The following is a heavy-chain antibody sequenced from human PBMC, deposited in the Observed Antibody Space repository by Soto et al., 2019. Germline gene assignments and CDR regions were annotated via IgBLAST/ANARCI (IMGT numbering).Heavy chain of an antibody. Sequence: ASVKVSCKASGGTFSSYAISWVRQAPGQGLEWMGGIIPIFGTANYAQKFQGRVTITADESTSTAYMELSSLRSEDTAVYYCARGQRDIAPIWGYYYGMDVWGQGTTVTVSS. CDR2: IIPIFGTA. D-gene: IGHD2-15*01. V-gene: IGHV1-69*13. CDR3: ARGQRDIAPIWGYYYGMDV. CDR1: GGTFSSYA. J-gene: IGHJ6*02.